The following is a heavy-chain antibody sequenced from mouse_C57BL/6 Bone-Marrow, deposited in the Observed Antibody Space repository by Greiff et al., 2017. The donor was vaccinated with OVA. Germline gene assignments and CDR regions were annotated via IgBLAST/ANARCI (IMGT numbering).Heavy chain of an antibody. CDR2: ISSGGSYT. CDR1: GFTFSSYG. CDR3: ARHGTGY. J-gene: IGHJ2*01. Sequence: EVKVVESGGDLVKPGGSLKLSCAASGFTFSSYGMSWVRQTPDKRLEWVATISSGGSYTYYPDSVKGRFTISRDNAKNTLYLQMSSLKSEDTAMYYCARHGTGYWGQGTTLTVSS. V-gene: IGHV5-6*01.